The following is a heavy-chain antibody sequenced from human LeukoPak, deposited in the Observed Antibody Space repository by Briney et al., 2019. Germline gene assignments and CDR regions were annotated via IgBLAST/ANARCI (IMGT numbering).Heavy chain of an antibody. D-gene: IGHD3-10*01. CDR1: GGSISSYY. J-gene: IGHJ5*02. CDR2: IYYSGSN. V-gene: IGHV4-59*01. Sequence: SSETLSLTCTVSGGSISSYYWSWIRQPPGKGLEWIGYIYYSGSNNYKPSLKSRVTISVDTSKNQFSLKLSSVTAADTAVYYCARGGYYGSGNDFRFDPWGQGTLVTVSS. CDR3: ARGGYYGSGNDFRFDP.